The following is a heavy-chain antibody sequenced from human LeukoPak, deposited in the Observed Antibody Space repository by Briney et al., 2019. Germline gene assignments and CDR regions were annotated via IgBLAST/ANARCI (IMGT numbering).Heavy chain of an antibody. J-gene: IGHJ4*02. D-gene: IGHD3-3*01. Sequence: ASVKVSCKASGYTFTSYGISWVRQAPGQGLEWMGWISAYNGNTNYAQKLQGRVTMATDTSTSTAYMELRSLRSDDTAVYNCARARPREYEFSSGYYRGGNDYWSQRSLVTVSS. CDR2: ISAYNGNT. CDR1: GYTFTSYG. CDR3: ARARPREYEFSSGYYRGGNDY. V-gene: IGHV1-18*01.